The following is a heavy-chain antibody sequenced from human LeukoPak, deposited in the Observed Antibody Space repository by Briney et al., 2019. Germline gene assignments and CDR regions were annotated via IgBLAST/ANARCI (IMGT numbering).Heavy chain of an antibody. CDR2: IYPGDSDT. V-gene: IGHV5-51*01. J-gene: IGHJ4*02. CDR3: ARHSSFWSGYRSPLDY. D-gene: IGHD3-3*01. Sequence: GESLQISCKGSGSSFTSYWIGWVRQMPGKGLEWMGIIYPGDSDTRYSPSFQGQVTISADKSISTAYLQWSSLKASDTAMYYCARHSSFWSGYRSPLDYWGQGTLVTVSS. CDR1: GSSFTSYW.